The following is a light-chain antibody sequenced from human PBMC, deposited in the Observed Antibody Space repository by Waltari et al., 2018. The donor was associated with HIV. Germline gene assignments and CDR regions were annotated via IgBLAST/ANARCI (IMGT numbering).Light chain of an antibody. J-gene: IGLJ1*01. V-gene: IGLV2-14*03. Sequence: QSALTQPASVSGSPGQSITISCTGASSDIGRYNYVSWYQQHPDKAPKLIIYDVSSRPCGISDRCSVSKSGNTASLTISGLQDEDEAGYYCSSYPGSNTLGVIGTGTRVTVL. CDR2: DVS. CDR3: SSYPGSNTLGV. CDR1: SSDIGRYNY.